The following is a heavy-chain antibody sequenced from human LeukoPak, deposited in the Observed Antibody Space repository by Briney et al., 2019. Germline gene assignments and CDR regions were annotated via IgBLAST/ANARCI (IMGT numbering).Heavy chain of an antibody. CDR3: TTDRWGDYFDY. J-gene: IGHJ4*02. Sequence: GGSLRLSCAASGFTFSNAWMSWVRQAPGKGLEWVGRIKSKTDGGTTDYAAPAKGRFTISRDDSKNTLYLQMNSLKTEDTAVYYCTTDRWGDYFDYWGQGTLVTVSS. CDR1: GFTFSNAW. V-gene: IGHV3-15*01. CDR2: IKSKTDGGTT. D-gene: IGHD3-16*01.